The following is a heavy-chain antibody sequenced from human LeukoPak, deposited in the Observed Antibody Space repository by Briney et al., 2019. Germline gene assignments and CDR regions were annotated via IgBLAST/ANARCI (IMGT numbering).Heavy chain of an antibody. CDR2: IYYSGST. D-gene: IGHD3-3*01. Sequence: PSETLSLTCAVYGGSFSGYYWSWIRQHPGKGLEWIGYIYYSGSTYYNPSLKSRVTMSADTSKNQFSLKLSSVTAADTAVYYCAGAHSVFGVVIQGYYYMDVWGKGTTVTVSS. J-gene: IGHJ6*03. CDR1: GGSFSGYY. V-gene: IGHV4-31*11. CDR3: AGAHSVFGVVIQGYYYMDV.